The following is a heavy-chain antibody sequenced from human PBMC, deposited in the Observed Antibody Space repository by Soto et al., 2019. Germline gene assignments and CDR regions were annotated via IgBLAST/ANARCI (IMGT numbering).Heavy chain of an antibody. Sequence: QVQLVESGGGVVQPGRSLRLSCAASGFTFDNYGIHWVRQAPGKGLEWVAVISFDGADAYYAASVKGRFTISRDKCNNTVYLQTNNLRAEDRAVYYCTKAHAPGTSYYYHIDVWGRGTTVTVSS. D-gene: IGHD6-13*01. V-gene: IGHV3-30*18. J-gene: IGHJ6*03. CDR1: GFTFDNYG. CDR3: TKAHAPGTSYYYHIDV. CDR2: ISFDGADA.